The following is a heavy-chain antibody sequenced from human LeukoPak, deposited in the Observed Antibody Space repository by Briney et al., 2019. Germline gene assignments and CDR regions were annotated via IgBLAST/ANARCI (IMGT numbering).Heavy chain of an antibody. Sequence: PGGSLRLSCAASGFTFNSYAMSWVRQAPGKGLEWVSAISASGGTTYYADSVKGRFTISRDNSENTLFLQMNSLRAEDMAVYYCAKEPREYCSSTSCPNWFDLWGQRTLVTVSS. D-gene: IGHD2-2*01. CDR2: ISASGGTT. J-gene: IGHJ5*02. CDR3: AKEPREYCSSTSCPNWFDL. CDR1: GFTFNSYA. V-gene: IGHV3-23*01.